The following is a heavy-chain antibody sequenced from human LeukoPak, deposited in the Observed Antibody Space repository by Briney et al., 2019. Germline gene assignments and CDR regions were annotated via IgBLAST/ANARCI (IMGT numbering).Heavy chain of an antibody. CDR3: ARQSRDGSKTRGYYFDY. CDR1: GYIFTNYW. D-gene: IGHD3-10*01. CDR2: IYPADSAT. V-gene: IGHV5-51*01. Sequence: GESLQISCQASGYIFTNYWIGWVRQMPGKGLESMGIIYPADSATTYSPSFQGQVTISADKSINTVYLQWSSLKASDTAMYYCARQSRDGSKTRGYYFDYWGQGTLVTVSS. J-gene: IGHJ4*02.